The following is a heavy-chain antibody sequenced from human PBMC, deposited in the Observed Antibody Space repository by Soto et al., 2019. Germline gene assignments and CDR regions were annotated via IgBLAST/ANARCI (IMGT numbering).Heavy chain of an antibody. Sequence: SETLSLTCTVSGGSISSYYWSWIRQPPGKGLEWIGYIYYSGSTNYNPSLKSRVTISVDTSKNQFSLKLSSVTAADTAVYYCARGYIKILGVVSYWFNTWGQGTLVTVSS. CDR1: GGSISSYY. D-gene: IGHD3-3*01. CDR3: ARGYIKILGVVSYWFNT. J-gene: IGHJ5*02. CDR2: IYYSGST. V-gene: IGHV4-59*01.